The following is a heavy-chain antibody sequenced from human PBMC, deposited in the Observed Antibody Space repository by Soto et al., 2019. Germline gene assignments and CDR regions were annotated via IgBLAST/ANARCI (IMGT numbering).Heavy chain of an antibody. J-gene: IGHJ4*02. CDR2: INHSGST. CDR1: GGSFSGYY. V-gene: IGHV4-34*01. D-gene: IGHD2-15*01. CDR3: ARGLPGRDIVVVVAARPPSSGWLFDY. Sequence: QVQLQQWGAGLLKPSETLSLTCAVYGGSFSGYYWSWIRQPPGKGLEWIGEINHSGSTNYNPSLKSRVTISVDTSKNQFSLKLSSVTAADTAVYYCARGLPGRDIVVVVAARPPSSGWLFDYWGQGTLVTVSS.